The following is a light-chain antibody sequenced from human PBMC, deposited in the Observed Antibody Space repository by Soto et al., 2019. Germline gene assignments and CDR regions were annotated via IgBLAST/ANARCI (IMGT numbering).Light chain of an antibody. CDR3: QQLNSYPLT. CDR1: QDISSY. CDR2: AAS. Sequence: IQLTQSPSSLSASVGDRVTITCRASQDISSYLAWYQQKPGKAPKLLMYAASTLRSGVPSRFSGSGSGTDFTLTISSLQPEDFATYYCQQLNSYPLTFGGGTKVEIK. J-gene: IGKJ4*01. V-gene: IGKV1-9*01.